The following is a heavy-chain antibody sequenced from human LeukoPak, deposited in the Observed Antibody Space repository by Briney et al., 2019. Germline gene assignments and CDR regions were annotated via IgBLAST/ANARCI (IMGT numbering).Heavy chain of an antibody. V-gene: IGHV4-59*01. CDR3: ARAYYDILTGYGAFDI. J-gene: IGHJ3*02. D-gene: IGHD3-9*01. CDR2: IYYSGST. CDR1: GGSISSYY. Sequence: SESLSLTCTVSGGSISSYYWGSIRQPPGKGLGWIGYIYYSGSTNYNPSLKSRVTISVDTSKNQFSLKLSSVTAADTAVYYCARAYYDILTGYGAFDIWGQGTMVTVSS.